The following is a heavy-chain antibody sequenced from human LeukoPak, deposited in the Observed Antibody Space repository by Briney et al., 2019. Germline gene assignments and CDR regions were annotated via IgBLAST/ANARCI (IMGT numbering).Heavy chain of an antibody. CDR2: IYYSGST. CDR3: ARDPRPYDFWSGYYQYYYYGMDV. J-gene: IGHJ6*02. V-gene: IGHV4-31*03. Sequence: SQSLSLTSTVSRGSISSGGYYSSWIRPHPGKGLGWIGYIYYSGSTYYNPSLKSRVTISVDTSKNQFSLKLSSVTAADTAVYYCARDPRPYDFWSGYYQYYYYGMDVWGQGTTVTVSS. D-gene: IGHD3-3*01. CDR1: RGSISSGGYY.